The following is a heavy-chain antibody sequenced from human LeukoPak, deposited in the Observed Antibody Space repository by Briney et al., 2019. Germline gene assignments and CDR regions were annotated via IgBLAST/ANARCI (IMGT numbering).Heavy chain of an antibody. J-gene: IGHJ5*02. D-gene: IGHD1-26*01. CDR1: GFILSDHY. CDR2: TRNKANSYTT. V-gene: IGHV3-72*01. Sequence: PGGSLRLSCAASGFILSDHYIDWVRQAPGKGLEWVGRTRNKANSYTTEYAASVEGRFTISRDDPKNLLYLQMNSLKSEDTAVYYCGRSGRYRPSDLWGQGTLVTVSS. CDR3: GRSGRYRPSDL.